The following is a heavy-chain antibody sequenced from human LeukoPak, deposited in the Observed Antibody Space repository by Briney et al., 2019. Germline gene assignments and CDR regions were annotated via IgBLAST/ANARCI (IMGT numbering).Heavy chain of an antibody. D-gene: IGHD5-12*01. V-gene: IGHV1-3*01. CDR1: GYTFTNYA. J-gene: IGHJ4*02. CDR2: INPANGNT. CDR3: ARGPYSGYGGYYFDY. Sequence: GASVKVSCKASGYTFTNYAIHWARQAPGQRLEWMGWINPANGNTRYSPDFLGRVTITRDTYASTAYMELSSLKSEDTAIYYCARGPYSGYGGYYFDYWGQGTLVTVSS.